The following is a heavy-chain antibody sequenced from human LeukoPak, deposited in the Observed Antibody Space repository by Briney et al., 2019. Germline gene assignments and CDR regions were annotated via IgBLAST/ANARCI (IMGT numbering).Heavy chain of an antibody. J-gene: IGHJ4*02. CDR2: IIPIFGTA. CDR1: GGTFSSYA. D-gene: IGHD2-21*01. V-gene: IGHV1-69*13. Sequence: GASVKVSCKASGGTFSSYAISWVRQAPGQGLEWMGGIIPIFGTANYAQKFQGRVTITADESTTTAYMELSSLRSEDTAVYYCARVNDCGGDCYWVWGQGTLVTVSS. CDR3: ARVNDCGGDCYWV.